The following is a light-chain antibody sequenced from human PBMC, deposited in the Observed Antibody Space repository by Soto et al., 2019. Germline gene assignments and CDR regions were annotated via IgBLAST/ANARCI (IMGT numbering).Light chain of an antibody. Sequence: VLTQSPGTLSLSPGEGATLSCRASQSVSSGYLAWYQLKPGQAPRLLIYGASSRATGIPDRFSGSGSGTDFTLTITGLEPEDFAVYYCQQYGSSPFTFGPGTKVDIK. J-gene: IGKJ3*01. CDR2: GAS. CDR3: QQYGSSPFT. V-gene: IGKV3-20*01. CDR1: QSVSSGY.